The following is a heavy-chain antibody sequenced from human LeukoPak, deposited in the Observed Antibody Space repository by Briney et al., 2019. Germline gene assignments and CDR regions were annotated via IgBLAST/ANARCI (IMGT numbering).Heavy chain of an antibody. V-gene: IGHV1-69*04. Sequence: SVKVSCKASGGTFSSYAISWVRQAPGQGLEWMGRIIPILGIANYAQKFQGRVTITADKSASTAYMELSSLRSEDTAVYYCARGRVVAATLDYYYYGMDVWGQGTTVTVSS. CDR2: IIPILGIA. CDR3: ARGRVVAATLDYYYYGMDV. CDR1: GGTFSSYA. D-gene: IGHD2-15*01. J-gene: IGHJ6*02.